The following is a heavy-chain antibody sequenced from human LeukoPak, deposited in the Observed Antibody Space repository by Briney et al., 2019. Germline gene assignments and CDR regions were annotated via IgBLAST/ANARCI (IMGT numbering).Heavy chain of an antibody. CDR2: IYHSGST. D-gene: IGHD3-16*01. V-gene: IGHV4-38-2*02. J-gene: IGHJ4*02. CDR3: ASGGAWGFRGDYVDY. Sequence: PSETLSLTCTVSGYSISSGYYWGWIRQPPGKGLEWIGSIYHSGSTYYNPSLKSRVTISVDTSKNQFSLKLSSVTAADTAVYYCASGGAWGFRGDYVDYWGQGTLVTVSS. CDR1: GYSISSGYY.